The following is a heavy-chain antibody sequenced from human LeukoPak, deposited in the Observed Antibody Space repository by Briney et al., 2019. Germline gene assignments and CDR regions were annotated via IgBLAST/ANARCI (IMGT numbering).Heavy chain of an antibody. CDR3: ARDPAYYDSSDDAFDI. Sequence: ASVKVSCKASGHTFTSYGISWVRQAPGQGLERTGWIIAYNGNTNYAQKRQSRVTMTTDTSTSTAYMELRSLRSDDTAVYYCARDPAYYDSSDDAFDIWGQGTMVTVSS. D-gene: IGHD3-22*01. V-gene: IGHV1-18*01. CDR1: GHTFTSYG. CDR2: IIAYNGNT. J-gene: IGHJ3*02.